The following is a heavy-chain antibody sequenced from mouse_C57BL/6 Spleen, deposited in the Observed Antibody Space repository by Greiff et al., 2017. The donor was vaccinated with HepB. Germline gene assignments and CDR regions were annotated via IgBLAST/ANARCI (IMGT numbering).Heavy chain of an antibody. CDR2: IHPNSGST. V-gene: IGHV1-64*01. CDR3: ARDWDGDYYAMDY. Sequence: QVQLKESGAELVKPGASVKLSCKASGYTFTSYWMHWVKQRPGQGLEWIGMIHPNSGSTNYNEKFKSKATLTVDKSSSTAYMQLSSLTSEDSAVYYCARDWDGDYYAMDYWGQGTSVTVSS. D-gene: IGHD4-1*01. J-gene: IGHJ4*01. CDR1: GYTFTSYW.